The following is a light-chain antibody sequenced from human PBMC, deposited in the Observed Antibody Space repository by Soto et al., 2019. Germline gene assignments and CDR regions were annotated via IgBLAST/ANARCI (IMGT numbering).Light chain of an antibody. CDR3: QQYATSPLA. Sequence: EIVLTQSPGTLSLSPGESATLSCRASQSVSSIQVAWYQQKPGQAPRLLIYGASNRATGFPDRFSGVGSGTDFTLTINRLEPEDFAVYYCQQYATSPLAFGQGTKLEIK. J-gene: IGKJ2*01. CDR2: GAS. CDR1: QSVSSIQ. V-gene: IGKV3-20*01.